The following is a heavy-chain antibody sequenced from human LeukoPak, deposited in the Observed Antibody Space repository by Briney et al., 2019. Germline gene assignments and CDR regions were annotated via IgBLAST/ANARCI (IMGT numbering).Heavy chain of an antibody. Sequence: SETLSLTRTVSSGSISSYYWSWIRQTPGKELEWIGYIYYSGTTNYNPSLNSRVTISLDASNKQLSLTLSSVTAEDTAVYYCASLELIGEKRGAFHTWGQGTMVTVSS. V-gene: IGHV4-59*13. CDR3: ASLELIGEKRGAFHT. CDR2: IYYSGTT. J-gene: IGHJ3*02. D-gene: IGHD1-26*01. CDR1: SGSISSYY.